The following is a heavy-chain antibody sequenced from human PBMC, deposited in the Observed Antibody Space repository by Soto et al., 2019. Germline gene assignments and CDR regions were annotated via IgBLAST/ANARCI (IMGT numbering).Heavy chain of an antibody. CDR1: GLTFGNYA. D-gene: IGHD2-15*01. J-gene: IGHJ4*02. Sequence: QVQLVESGGGGVQPGGSLRLSCAASGLTFGNYAMHWVRQAPGKGLEWVAIISFDGSNRFYRDSVKGRFTISRDNSRNTLYLEMSSLRAEDTAVYFCAKDLSYCSGGSCYQHDGSDNWGQGTLVTVSS. V-gene: IGHV3-30*18. CDR2: ISFDGSNR. CDR3: AKDLSYCSGGSCYQHDGSDN.